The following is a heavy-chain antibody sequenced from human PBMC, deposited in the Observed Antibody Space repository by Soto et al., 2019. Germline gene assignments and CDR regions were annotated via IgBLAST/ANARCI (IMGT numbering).Heavy chain of an antibody. Sequence: QVQLVQSGAEVKKPGASAKVSCKASGYTFTCCDINWVRQAPGQGLEWLGWVSTSSGNTGSAQRFQGRVTMTRDTSTSTAYMELDSLTSDDTAVYYCARVYGDVTHWGQGTLVTVSS. D-gene: IGHD4-17*01. CDR2: VSTSSGNT. CDR3: ARVYGDVTH. V-gene: IGHV1-8*01. CDR1: GYTFTCCD. J-gene: IGHJ4*02.